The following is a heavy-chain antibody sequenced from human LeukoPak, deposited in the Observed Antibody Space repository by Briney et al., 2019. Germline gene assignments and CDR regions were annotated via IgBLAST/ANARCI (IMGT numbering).Heavy chain of an antibody. CDR3: AKVGMRSYYDILTGYLDAFDI. D-gene: IGHD3-9*01. V-gene: IGHV3-23*01. CDR2: ISGSGGST. Sequence: GGSLRLSCAASGFTFSSYAMSWVRQAPGKGLEWVSAISGSGGSTYYADSVKGRFTISRDNSKNTLYLQMNSLRAEDTAVYYRAKVGMRSYYDILTGYLDAFDIWGQGTMVTVSS. J-gene: IGHJ3*02. CDR1: GFTFSSYA.